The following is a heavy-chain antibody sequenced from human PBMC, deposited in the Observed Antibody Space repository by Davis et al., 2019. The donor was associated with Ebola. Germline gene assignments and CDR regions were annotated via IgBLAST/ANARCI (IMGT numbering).Heavy chain of an antibody. CDR2: ISNNGYYR. CDR1: GFTFRSYA. V-gene: IGHV3-23*01. D-gene: IGHD5-12*01. J-gene: IGHJ6*02. CDR3: ASGDGRGSSYDMDV. Sequence: GESLKISCAASGFTFRSYAMSWVRQAPGKGLEWVLGISNNGYYRYYADSVKGRFTISRDNSQNTLYLQMNSLRGEDTALYYCASGDGRGSSYDMDVWGQGTTVTVSS.